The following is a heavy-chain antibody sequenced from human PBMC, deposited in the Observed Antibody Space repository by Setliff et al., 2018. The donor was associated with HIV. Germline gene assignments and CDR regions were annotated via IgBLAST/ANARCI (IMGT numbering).Heavy chain of an antibody. CDR2: IIPIFGTA. J-gene: IGHJ4*02. Sequence: SVKVSCKASGGTFSGYALTWVRQAPGQGLEWMGGIIPIFGTANYAQKFQGRLTITADASTRTAYMELSSLRSEDTAVYYCARGIDESYLKFFDNWGQGTLVTVSS. CDR1: GGTFSGYA. V-gene: IGHV1-69*13. CDR3: ARGIDESYLKFFDN. D-gene: IGHD1-26*01.